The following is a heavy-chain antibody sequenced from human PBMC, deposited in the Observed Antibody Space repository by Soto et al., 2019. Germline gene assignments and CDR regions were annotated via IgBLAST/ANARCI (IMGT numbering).Heavy chain of an antibody. CDR2: FDPEDGET. Sequence: ASVKVSCKVSGYTLTELSMHWVRQAPGKGLEWMGGFDPEDGETIYAQKFQGRVTVTEDTSTDTAYMELSSLRSEDTAVYYCATYPTIFGVVIPDFDYWGQGTLVTVSS. D-gene: IGHD3-3*01. J-gene: IGHJ4*02. CDR1: GYTLTELS. CDR3: ATYPTIFGVVIPDFDY. V-gene: IGHV1-24*01.